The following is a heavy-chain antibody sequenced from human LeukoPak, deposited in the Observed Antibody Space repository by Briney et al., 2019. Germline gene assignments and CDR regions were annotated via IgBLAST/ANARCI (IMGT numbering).Heavy chain of an antibody. CDR2: ISGSGGST. J-gene: IGHJ4*02. CDR3: AKLSMVRGVIGGGFFDY. CDR1: GFTFSDYS. V-gene: IGHV3-23*01. D-gene: IGHD3-10*01. Sequence: GGSLRLSCAASGFTFSDYSMSWVRQAPGKGLEWVSAISGSGGSTYYADSVKGRFTISRDNSKNTLYLQMNSLRAEDTAVYYCAKLSMVRGVIGGGFFDYWGQGTLVTVSS.